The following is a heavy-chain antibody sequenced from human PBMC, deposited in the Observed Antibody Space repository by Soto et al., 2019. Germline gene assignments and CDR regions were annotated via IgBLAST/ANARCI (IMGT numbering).Heavy chain of an antibody. CDR1: DFSLSGFY. Sequence: VQLVESGGALVKPGGSLRLSCVGSDFSLSGFYMSWARQAPGKGLEWLSFISMSGSYKTYAASVEGRFTISRDNVKNILYLQMDSLRVEDTAVYYCASRGHCSNGQCHPFDYWGQGTQVTVSS. J-gene: IGHJ4*02. V-gene: IGHV3-11*06. CDR2: ISMSGSYK. D-gene: IGHD2-8*01. CDR3: ASRGHCSNGQCHPFDY.